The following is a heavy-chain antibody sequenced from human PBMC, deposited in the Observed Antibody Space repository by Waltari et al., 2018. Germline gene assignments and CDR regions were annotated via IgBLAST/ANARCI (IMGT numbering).Heavy chain of an antibody. CDR3: ARLDIAAYFDY. D-gene: IGHD6-13*01. V-gene: IGHV4-38-2*01. CDR1: GYSISSGYY. Sequence: QVQLQESGPGLVKPSETLSLTCAVSGYSISSGYYWGWIRQPPGKGLEWIGRIYHSGRSYYNPTLTTRDTTTVDTSKNQCTRKLSSVTAADTAVYYWARLDIAAYFDYWGQGTLVTVSS. J-gene: IGHJ4*02. CDR2: IYHSGRS.